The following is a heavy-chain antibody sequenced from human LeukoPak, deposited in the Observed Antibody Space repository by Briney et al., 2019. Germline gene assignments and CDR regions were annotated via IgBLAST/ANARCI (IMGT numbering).Heavy chain of an antibody. D-gene: IGHD3-10*01. CDR3: TRVVTMVRGVIGTNY. CDR2: INPSGGST. V-gene: IGHV1-46*03. CDR1: GYTFTSYY. Sequence: GASVKVSCKASGYTFTSYYMHWVRQAPGQGLEWMGIINPSGGSTSYAQKFQGRVTMTRDTSTSTVYMELSSLRSEDTAVYYCTRVVTMVRGVIGTNYWGQGTLVTVSS. J-gene: IGHJ4*02.